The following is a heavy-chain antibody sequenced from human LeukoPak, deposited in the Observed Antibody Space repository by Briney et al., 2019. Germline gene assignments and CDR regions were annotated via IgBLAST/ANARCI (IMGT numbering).Heavy chain of an antibody. D-gene: IGHD1-26*01. Sequence: GGSLRLSCAASGFTFSSYAMHWVRQAPGKGLEWVAVISYDGSNKYYADSVKGRFTISRDNSKNTLYLQMNSLRAEDTAVYYCAKVKGIVGAIDYWGQGTLVTVSS. CDR1: GFTFSSYA. CDR2: ISYDGSNK. V-gene: IGHV3-30-3*01. CDR3: AKVKGIVGAIDY. J-gene: IGHJ4*02.